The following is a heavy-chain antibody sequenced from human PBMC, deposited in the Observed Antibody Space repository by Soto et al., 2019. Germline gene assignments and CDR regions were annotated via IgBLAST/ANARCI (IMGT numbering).Heavy chain of an antibody. CDR1: GCTFSSYG. CDR3: AKGSSSGVPFDY. D-gene: IGHD6-13*01. CDR2: ISYDGSEK. Sequence: GGSLRLSCAASGCTFSSYGMHWVRQAPGKGLEWVAVISYDGSEKYYVDSVKGRFTISRDNAKNSLYLQMNSLTAEDTAVYYYAKGSSSGVPFDYWGQATLVTVSS. J-gene: IGHJ4*02. V-gene: IGHV3-30*18.